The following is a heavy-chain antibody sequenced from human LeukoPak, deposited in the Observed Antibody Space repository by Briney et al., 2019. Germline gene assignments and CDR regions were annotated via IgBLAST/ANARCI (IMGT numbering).Heavy chain of an antibody. CDR1: GGTFSSYA. J-gene: IGHJ4*02. V-gene: IGHV1-69*04. D-gene: IGHD5-24*01. Sequence: SVKVSCKASGGTFSSYAISWVRQAPGQGLEWMGRIIPIFGIANYAQKFQGRVTITADKSTSTAYMELSSLRSEDTAVYYCAREVRDGYNPYFDYWGQGTLVTASS. CDR3: AREVRDGYNPYFDY. CDR2: IIPIFGIA.